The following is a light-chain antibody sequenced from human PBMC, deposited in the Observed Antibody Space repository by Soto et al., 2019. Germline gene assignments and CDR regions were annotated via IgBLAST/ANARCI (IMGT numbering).Light chain of an antibody. CDR2: GAS. CDR3: QQYNGRPPVT. V-gene: IGKV3-15*01. Sequence: EIVMTQSPPTLSVSPGERATLSCRASQSISTNLAWYQQKPGQAPRLLIYGASTRATDVPARFSGSGSGTEFTLTVSSRQSEDFAVYFCQQYNGRPPVTFGQGTKLEIK. J-gene: IGKJ2*01. CDR1: QSISTN.